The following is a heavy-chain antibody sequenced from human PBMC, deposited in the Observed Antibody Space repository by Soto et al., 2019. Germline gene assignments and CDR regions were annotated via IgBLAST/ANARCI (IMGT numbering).Heavy chain of an antibody. CDR1: GYSFTSYW. CDR2: IYPGDSDT. J-gene: IGHJ5*02. Sequence: GESLKISCKGSGYSFTSYWISWVRQMPGKGLEWMGIIYPGDSDTRYSPSFQGQVTISADKSISTAYLQWSSLKASDTAMYYCARHEEYSGYDYGGSSGRFDPWGQGTLVTVSS. V-gene: IGHV5-51*01. D-gene: IGHD5-12*01. CDR3: ARHEEYSGYDYGGSSGRFDP.